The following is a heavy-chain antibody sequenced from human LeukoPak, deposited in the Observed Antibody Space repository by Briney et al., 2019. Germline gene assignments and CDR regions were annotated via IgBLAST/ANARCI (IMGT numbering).Heavy chain of an antibody. CDR2: INPNSGGT. CDR1: GYTFTGYY. V-gene: IGHV1-2*02. CDR3: ARVEGGWDSSGYYFEYFQH. Sequence: GASVKVSCKASGYTFTGYYMHWVRQAPGQGLEWMGWINPNSGGTNYAQKFQGRVTMTRDTSISTAYMELSRLRSDDTAVYYCARVEGGWDSSGYYFEYFQHWGQGTLVTVS. D-gene: IGHD3-22*01. J-gene: IGHJ1*01.